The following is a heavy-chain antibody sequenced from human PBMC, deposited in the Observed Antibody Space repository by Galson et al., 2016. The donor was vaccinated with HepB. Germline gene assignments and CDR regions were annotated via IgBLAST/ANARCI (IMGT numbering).Heavy chain of an antibody. V-gene: IGHV3-21*01. CDR2: LSSSSTDI. CDR1: GFTFNTSS. CDR3: ASLFWNPPVGYHYGMDV. J-gene: IGHJ6*02. D-gene: IGHD1-1*01. Sequence: SLRLSCAASGFTFNTSSLNWVRQAPGMGPVWVSSLSSSSTDIYCADSVKGRFTISRDNAKNPLYLQMDSLRAGDTAVDYCASLFWNPPVGYHYGMDVWGQGTTVTVSS.